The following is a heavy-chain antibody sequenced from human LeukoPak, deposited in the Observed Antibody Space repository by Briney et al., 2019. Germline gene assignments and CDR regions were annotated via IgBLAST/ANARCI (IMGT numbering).Heavy chain of an antibody. J-gene: IGHJ4*02. Sequence: SETLSLTCAVYGGSFSGYYWSWIRQPPGKGLEWIGEINHSGSTNYNPSLKSRVTISVDTSKNQFSLKLSSVTAADTAVYYCARVDTAMAMYYFDYWGQGTLVTVSS. V-gene: IGHV4-34*01. CDR2: INHSGST. D-gene: IGHD5-18*01. CDR3: ARVDTAMAMYYFDY. CDR1: GGSFSGYY.